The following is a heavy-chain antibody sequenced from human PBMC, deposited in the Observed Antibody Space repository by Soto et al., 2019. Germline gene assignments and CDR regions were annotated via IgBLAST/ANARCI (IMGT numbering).Heavy chain of an antibody. CDR2: IFPNVGTA. D-gene: IGHD6-19*01. Sequence: QVHLEQSGAEVKKPGTSVKVSCKASGGSFSTNEIDWVRQAPGQGLEWMGRIFPNVGTADYAQKFQGRLTIIADESTATVFMELSRVISADTAVYFCARARYSSRWGTCDSWGEGNQVAVSS. J-gene: IGHJ4*02. V-gene: IGHV1-69*01. CDR1: GGSFSTNE. CDR3: ARARYSSRWGTCDS.